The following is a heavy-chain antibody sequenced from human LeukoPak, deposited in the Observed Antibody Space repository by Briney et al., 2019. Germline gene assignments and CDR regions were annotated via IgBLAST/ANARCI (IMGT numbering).Heavy chain of an antibody. CDR2: IYYSGST. D-gene: IGHD3-22*01. J-gene: IGHJ4*02. CDR1: GGSISSGDYY. V-gene: IGHV4-30-4*08. CDR3: ARGGYYYAPLDY. Sequence: SQTLSLTCTVSGGSISSGDYYWSWIRQPPGKGLEWIGYIYYSGSTYYNPSLKSRVTISIDTSKNQFSLKPSSVTAADTAVYYCARGGYYYAPLDYWGQGTLVTVSS.